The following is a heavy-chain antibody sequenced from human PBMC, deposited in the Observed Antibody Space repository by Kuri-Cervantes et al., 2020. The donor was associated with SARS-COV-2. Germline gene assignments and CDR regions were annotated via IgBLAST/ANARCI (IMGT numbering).Heavy chain of an antibody. CDR3: ARGLRQWLVHPFDY. CDR2: ISAYNGNT. V-gene: IGHV1-18*04. Sequence: ASVKVSCKASGYTFTGYYMHWVRQAPGQGLEWMGWISAYNGNTNYAQKLQGRVTMTTDTSTSTAYMELRSLRSDDTAVYYCARGLRQWLVHPFDYWGQGTLVTVSS. D-gene: IGHD6-19*01. CDR1: GYTFTGYY. J-gene: IGHJ4*02.